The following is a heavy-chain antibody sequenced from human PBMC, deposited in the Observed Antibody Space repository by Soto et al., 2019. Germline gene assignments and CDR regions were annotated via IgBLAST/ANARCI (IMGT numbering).Heavy chain of an antibody. CDR1: GGSISSGGYY. V-gene: IGHV4-31*03. Sequence: PSETLSLTCTVSGGSISSGGYYWSWIRQHPGKGLEWIGYIYYSGSTYYNPSLKSRVTISVDTSKNQFSLKLSSVTAADTAVYYCARAVANYGITFSPFDYWGQGTLVTVSS. D-gene: IGHD3-16*01. CDR2: IYYSGST. CDR3: ARAVANYGITFSPFDY. J-gene: IGHJ4*02.